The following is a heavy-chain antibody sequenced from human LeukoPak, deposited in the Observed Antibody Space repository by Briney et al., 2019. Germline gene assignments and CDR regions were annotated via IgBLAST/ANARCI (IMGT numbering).Heavy chain of an antibody. J-gene: IGHJ3*02. CDR1: GFTVSSNY. CDR3: ARDVFSLRSGRYVGGGFDI. Sequence: GGSLRLSCAASGFTVSSNYMSWVRQAPGKGLEWVSIIYKDGSTYYADSVKGRFTISRDNAKNSLYLQMNSLRAEDTAVYYCARDVFSLRSGRYVGGGFDIWGQGTMVTVSS. V-gene: IGHV3-53*01. D-gene: IGHD1-26*01. CDR2: IYKDGST.